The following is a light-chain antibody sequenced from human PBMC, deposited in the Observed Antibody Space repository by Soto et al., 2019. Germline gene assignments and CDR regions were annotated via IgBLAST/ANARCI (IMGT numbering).Light chain of an antibody. CDR2: SNN. V-gene: IGLV1-44*01. J-gene: IGLJ2*01. CDR1: SSNIGSNT. Sequence: QSVLAQPPSASGTPGQRVTISCSGSSSNIGSNTVNWYQHLPGTAPQVLIYSNNQRPSAVPDRFSGSKSGTSASLAISGLQSGDEADYYCAAWDDSLNGPVFGGGTQLTVL. CDR3: AAWDDSLNGPV.